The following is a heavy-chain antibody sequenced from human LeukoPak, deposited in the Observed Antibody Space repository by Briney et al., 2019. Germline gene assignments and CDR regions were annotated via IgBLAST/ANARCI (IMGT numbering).Heavy chain of an antibody. D-gene: IGHD4-11*01. V-gene: IGHV3-74*01. J-gene: IGHJ4*02. CDR1: GFTFSSHW. CDR3: ARGTVTHYFDY. CDR2: INSDGST. Sequence: PGGSLRLSCAASGFTFSSHWMHWVRQAPGKGLVWVSRINSDGSTNYGDSVKGRFTISRDNAKNTLYLQMNSLRAEDMAVYYCARGTVTHYFDYWGQGALVTVSS.